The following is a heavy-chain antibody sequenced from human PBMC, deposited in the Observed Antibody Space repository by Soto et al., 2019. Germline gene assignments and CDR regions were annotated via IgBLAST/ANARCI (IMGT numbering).Heavy chain of an antibody. Sequence: QVQLVQSGAEVKKPGSSVKVSCKASGGTFISYAISWVRQAPVQGLEWMGGIIPIFGTANYAQKFQGRVTITADESTSTAYMELSSLRSEDTAVYYCARDLRGGGGSLDYWGQGSLVTVSS. D-gene: IGHD2-15*01. J-gene: IGHJ4*02. CDR3: ARDLRGGGGSLDY. CDR1: GGTFISYA. CDR2: IIPIFGTA. V-gene: IGHV1-69*01.